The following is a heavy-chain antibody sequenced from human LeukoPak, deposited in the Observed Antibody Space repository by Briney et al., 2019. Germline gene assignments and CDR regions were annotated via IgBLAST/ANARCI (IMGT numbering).Heavy chain of an antibody. CDR2: ISLSGSTI. Sequence: PGGSLRLSCAASGFNFSDFYMSWLRQAPGKGLEWLSSISLSGSTITYAASVKGRVTVSRDNAKTSLFLQMNSLRADDTAVYYCAREASCSSTTCYFDYWGQGTLVTVSS. J-gene: IGHJ4*02. CDR1: GFNFSDFY. CDR3: AREASCSSTTCYFDY. V-gene: IGHV3-11*01. D-gene: IGHD2-2*01.